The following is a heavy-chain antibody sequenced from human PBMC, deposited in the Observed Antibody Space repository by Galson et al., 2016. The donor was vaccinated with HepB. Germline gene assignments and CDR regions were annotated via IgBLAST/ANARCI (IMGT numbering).Heavy chain of an antibody. D-gene: IGHD1-26*01. CDR3: VHIVHSGSYYYFAY. V-gene: IGHV2-5*02. Sequence: PALVKPTQTLTLTCTFSGSSLTTPGVGVGWIRQPPGKALEWLALIYWDGDERYSPSLKSRLTITKDTSKNRVVLTMTNMDPVDTATYYCVHIVHSGSYYYFAYWGQGTLVTVSS. J-gene: IGHJ4*02. CDR1: GSSLTTPGVG. CDR2: IYWDGDE.